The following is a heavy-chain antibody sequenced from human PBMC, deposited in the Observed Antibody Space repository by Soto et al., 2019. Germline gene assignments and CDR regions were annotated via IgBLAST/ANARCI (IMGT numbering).Heavy chain of an antibody. CDR3: ARVWFGPYGMDV. CDR2: IYSGGST. J-gene: IGHJ6*02. Sequence: EVQLVESGGGLIQPGGSLRLSCAASGFTVSSNYMSWVRQAPGKGLEWVSVIYSGGSTYYADSVKGRFTISRDNSKNTLYLQMHSLRAEDTAVYYCARVWFGPYGMDVWGQWTTVTVSS. V-gene: IGHV3-53*01. CDR1: GFTVSSNY. D-gene: IGHD3-10*01.